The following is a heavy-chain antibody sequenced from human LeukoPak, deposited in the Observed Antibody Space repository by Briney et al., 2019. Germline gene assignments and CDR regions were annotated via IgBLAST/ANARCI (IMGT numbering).Heavy chain of an antibody. CDR2: IYYSGST. CDR1: GGSISSYY. CDR3: ARQGRITMIVVLIDDAFDI. Sequence: PSETLSLTCTVSGGSISSYYWSWIRQPPGKGLEWIGYIYYSGSTNYNPSLKSRVTISVDTSKNQFSLKLSSVTAADTAVYYCARQGRITMIVVLIDDAFDIWGQGTMVTVSS. D-gene: IGHD3-22*01. J-gene: IGHJ3*02. V-gene: IGHV4-59*08.